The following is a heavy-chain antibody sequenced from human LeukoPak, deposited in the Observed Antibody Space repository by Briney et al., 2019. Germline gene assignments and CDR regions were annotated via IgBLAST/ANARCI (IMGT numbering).Heavy chain of an antibody. CDR2: IIPIFGTA. CDR3: ARDYEQLVPDAFDI. J-gene: IGHJ3*02. V-gene: IGHV1-69*05. CDR1: GGTFSSYA. Sequence: VASVKVSCKASGGTFSSYAISWVRQAPGQGLEWMGGIIPIFGTANYAQKFQGRVTITTDESTSTAYMELSSLRSEDTAVYYCARDYEQLVPDAFDIWGQGTMVTVSS. D-gene: IGHD6-6*01.